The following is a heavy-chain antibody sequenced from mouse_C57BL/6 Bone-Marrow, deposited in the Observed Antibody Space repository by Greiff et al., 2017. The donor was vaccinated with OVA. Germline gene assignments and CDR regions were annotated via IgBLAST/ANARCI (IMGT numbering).Heavy chain of an antibody. CDR3: AQRGYDYDDYCDY. J-gene: IGHJ2*01. V-gene: IGHV1-19*01. D-gene: IGHD2-4*01. CDR2: INPYNGGT. Sequence: EVKLMESGPVLVKPGASVKMSCKASGYTFTDYYMNWVKQSHGKSLEWIGVINPYNGGTSYNQKFKGKATLTVDKSSSTAYMELNSLTSEDSAVYYCAQRGYDYDDYCDYWGQGTTLTVSS. CDR1: GYTFTDYY.